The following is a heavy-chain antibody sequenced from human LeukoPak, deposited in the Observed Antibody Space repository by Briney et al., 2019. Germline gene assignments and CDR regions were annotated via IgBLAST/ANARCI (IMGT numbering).Heavy chain of an antibody. J-gene: IGHJ4*02. V-gene: IGHV4-39*07. D-gene: IGHD6-13*01. Sequence: PSETLSLTCTVSGGSISSSRQYWGWIRQPPGKGLEWIGNIYYSGSTYYNPSLKSRFTISVDTSKNQFSLKLTSVTAADTAVYYCAVAAAGSLFDYWGQGTLVTVSS. CDR3: AVAAAGSLFDY. CDR2: IYYSGST. CDR1: GGSISSSRQY.